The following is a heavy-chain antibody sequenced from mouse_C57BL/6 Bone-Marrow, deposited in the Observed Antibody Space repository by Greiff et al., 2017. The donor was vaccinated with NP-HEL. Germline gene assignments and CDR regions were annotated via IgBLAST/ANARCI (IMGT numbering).Heavy chain of an antibody. CDR3: AGDYYGSSHWFAY. Sequence: EVQLVESGPELVKPGASVKISCKASGYSFTGYYMNWVKQSPEKSLEWIGEINPSTGGTTYNQKFKAKATLTVDKSSSTASMQLKSLTSEDSAVYYCAGDYYGSSHWFAYWGQGTLVTVSA. D-gene: IGHD1-1*01. CDR1: GYSFTGYY. V-gene: IGHV1-42*01. J-gene: IGHJ3*01. CDR2: INPSTGGT.